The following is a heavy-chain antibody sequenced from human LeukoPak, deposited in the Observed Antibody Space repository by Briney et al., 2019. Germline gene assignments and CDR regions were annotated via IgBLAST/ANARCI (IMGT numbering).Heavy chain of an antibody. CDR2: IYPGDSNT. J-gene: IGHJ4*02. CDR1: GYTFTNYW. D-gene: IGHD4-17*01. CDR3: ARPTDDAYYVLGY. Sequence: GESLKISCKGSGYTFTNYWIGWVHQLPGRGLEWMGIIYPGDSNTRYSPFFRGHATFSADKSHNIDYLQWNVLKASTTAYYSCARPTDDAYYVLGYWGQGTLVIVSS. V-gene: IGHV5-51*07.